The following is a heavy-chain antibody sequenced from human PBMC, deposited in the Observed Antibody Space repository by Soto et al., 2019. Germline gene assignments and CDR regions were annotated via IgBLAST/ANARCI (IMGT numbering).Heavy chain of an antibody. V-gene: IGHV4-4*02. D-gene: IGHD3-22*01. CDR2: IYHSGST. J-gene: IGHJ4*02. CDR1: GVSIISSNW. Sequence: TETLSRTCAVSGVSIISSNWWSCVRQPPGKGLEWIVEIYHSGSTNYNPSLKSRVTISVDTSKNQFSLKLSSVTAADTAVYYCARVSGYYDSSGYLYYFDYWGQGTLVTVSS. CDR3: ARVSGYYDSSGYLYYFDY.